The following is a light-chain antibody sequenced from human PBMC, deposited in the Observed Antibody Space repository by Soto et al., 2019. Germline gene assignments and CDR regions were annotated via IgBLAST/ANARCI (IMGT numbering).Light chain of an antibody. V-gene: IGLV1-40*01. J-gene: IGLJ1*01. CDR1: SSNIGAGYD. CDR2: GNS. CDR3: QSYDSSLSGYV. Sequence: QSVLTQPPSVSGAPGQRVTISCTGSSSNIGAGYDVHWYQQLPGTAPKVLIYGNSNRPSGVPXRFSGSKSGTSASLAITXXXXEDEAXXXXQSYDSSLSGYVFGTGTKLTVL.